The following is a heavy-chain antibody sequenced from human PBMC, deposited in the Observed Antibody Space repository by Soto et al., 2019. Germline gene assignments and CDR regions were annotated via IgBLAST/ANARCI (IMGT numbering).Heavy chain of an antibody. Sequence: GGSLRLSCVAYGYNIRSYWMSWVRQAPGKGLEWVANIQQDGADKYYVDSVKGRFTISRDNTKDSVYLQMNSLRAEDTAVYYCAALDTVVVQSPGYWGQGTLVTVSS. CDR3: AALDTVVVQSPGY. CDR2: IQQDGADK. V-gene: IGHV3-7*03. J-gene: IGHJ4*02. D-gene: IGHD5-18*01. CDR1: GYNIRSYW.